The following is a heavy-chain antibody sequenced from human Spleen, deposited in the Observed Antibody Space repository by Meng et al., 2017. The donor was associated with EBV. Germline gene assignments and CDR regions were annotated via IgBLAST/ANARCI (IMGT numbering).Heavy chain of an antibody. Sequence: QVQLVQSGXEVKKXXXSVKVSCKASGYTFIYYAMHWVRQAPGQRLEWMGWINAGNGDTEYSQKFQGRVVITRDTSASTAYMELSSLRSEDTAVYYCATLLHWDPGYWGQGTLVTVSS. J-gene: IGHJ4*02. CDR3: ATLLHWDPGY. CDR1: GYTFIYYA. D-gene: IGHD7-27*01. V-gene: IGHV1-3*01. CDR2: INAGNGDT.